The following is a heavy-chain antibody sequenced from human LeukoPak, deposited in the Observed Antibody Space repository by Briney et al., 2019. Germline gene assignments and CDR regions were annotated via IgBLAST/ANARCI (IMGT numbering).Heavy chain of an antibody. J-gene: IGHJ4*02. CDR2: IKSKTDGGTT. CDR3: TPGPDRYYFDY. Sequence: PGGSLRLSCAASGFTFSNAWMSWVRQAPGKGLEWDGRIKSKTDGGTTDYAAPVKGRFTISRDDSKNTLYLQMNSLKTEDTAVYSCTPGPDRYYFDYWGREPWSPSPQ. V-gene: IGHV3-15*01. CDR1: GFTFSNAW.